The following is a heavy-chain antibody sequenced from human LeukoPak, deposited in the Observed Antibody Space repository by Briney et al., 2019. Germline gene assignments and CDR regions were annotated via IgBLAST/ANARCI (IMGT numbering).Heavy chain of an antibody. CDR3: ARVLGTIYGDYDKTGLDY. Sequence: ASVKVSCKASGYTFTGYYMHWVRQAPGQGLEWMGWINPNSGGTNYAQNFQGRVTMTRDTSISTAYMELSRLRSDDTAVYYCARVLGTIYGDYDKTGLDYWGQGTLVTVSS. CDR1: GYTFTGYY. D-gene: IGHD4-17*01. V-gene: IGHV1-2*02. CDR2: INPNSGGT. J-gene: IGHJ4*02.